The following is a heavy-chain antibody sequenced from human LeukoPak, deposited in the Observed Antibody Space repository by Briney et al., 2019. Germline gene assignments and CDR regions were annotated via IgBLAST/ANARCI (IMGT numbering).Heavy chain of an antibody. D-gene: IGHD3-22*01. V-gene: IGHV1-69*02. Sequence: SVKVSCKASGGTFGSYTISWVRQAPGQGLEWMGRVIPILGIANYAQKFQGRVTITADKSTSTAYMELSSLRSEDTAVYYCARYQYYYDSSGYPVDYWGQGTLVTVSS. CDR2: VIPILGIA. CDR3: ARYQYYYDSSGYPVDY. J-gene: IGHJ4*02. CDR1: GGTFGSYT.